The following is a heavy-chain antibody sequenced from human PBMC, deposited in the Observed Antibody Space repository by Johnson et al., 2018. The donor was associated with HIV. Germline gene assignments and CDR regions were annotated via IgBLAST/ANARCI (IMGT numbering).Heavy chain of an antibody. Sequence: VQLVESGGGLVKPGGSLRLSCAASGFTFSNAWMSWVRQAPGKVLEWVGRIKSKTDGGTTDYAAPVKGRFTISRDDSKNTLYLQMNSLKTEDTAVYYCTTDLELAGLWFGELWDDAFDIWGQGTMVTVSS. D-gene: IGHD3-10*01. CDR1: GFTFSNAW. CDR3: TTDLELAGLWFGELWDDAFDI. V-gene: IGHV3-15*01. J-gene: IGHJ3*02. CDR2: IKSKTDGGTT.